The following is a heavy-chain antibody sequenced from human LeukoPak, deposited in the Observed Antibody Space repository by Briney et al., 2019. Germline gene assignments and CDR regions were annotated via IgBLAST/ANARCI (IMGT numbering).Heavy chain of an antibody. CDR1: GYTLTELS. Sequence: SVKVSCKVSGYTLTELSMHWVRQAPGKGLEWMGGFDPEDGETIYAQKFQGRVTMTEDTSTDTAYMELSSLRSEDTAVYYCATQEHLYGSGSYNYFDYWGQGTLVTVSS. D-gene: IGHD3-10*01. V-gene: IGHV1-24*01. CDR3: ATQEHLYGSGSYNYFDY. CDR2: FDPEDGET. J-gene: IGHJ4*02.